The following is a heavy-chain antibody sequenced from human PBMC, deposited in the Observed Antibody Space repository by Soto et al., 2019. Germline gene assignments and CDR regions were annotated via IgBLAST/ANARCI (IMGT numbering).Heavy chain of an antibody. CDR3: ARGQVVAAQH. J-gene: IGHJ4*02. Sequence: SETLSLTCGVSGGSISSGGYSWSWIRQPPGKGLEWIGYIYHSGSTYYNPSLKSRVTISVDRSKNQFSLKLSSVTAAGTAVYYCARGQVVAAQHWGQGTLVTVSS. D-gene: IGHD2-15*01. V-gene: IGHV4-30-2*01. CDR2: IYHSGST. CDR1: GGSISSGGYS.